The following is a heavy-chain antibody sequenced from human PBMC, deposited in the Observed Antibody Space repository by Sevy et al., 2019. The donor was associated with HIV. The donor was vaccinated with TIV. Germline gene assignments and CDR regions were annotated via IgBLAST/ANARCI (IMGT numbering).Heavy chain of an antibody. CDR1: GFTFSSYD. D-gene: IGHD3-22*01. CDR2: ISSSGSSI. J-gene: IGHJ5*02. CDR3: ARNDGAYDTGFDP. V-gene: IGHV3-48*03. Sequence: GGSLRLSCAGSGFTFSSYDMNWVRQAPGKGLEWISKISSSGSSIYYADSVKGRFTIARDNAKNSLNLQMNSLRAEDTALYYCARNDGAYDTGFDPWGQRTLVTVSS.